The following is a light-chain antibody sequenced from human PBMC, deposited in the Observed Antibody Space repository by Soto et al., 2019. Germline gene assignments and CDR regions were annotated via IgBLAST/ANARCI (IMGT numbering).Light chain of an antibody. Sequence: IVFTQFPATLSLSPGERETLSCRASQSIGLAIAWYQHKPGQAPRLLIFDASQRATGIPAGFRGSGSGTDFTLSISSLEPEDFAVYYCQQRTDRPPWTFGQGTKVDIK. CDR3: QQRTDRPPWT. V-gene: IGKV3-11*01. CDR1: QSIGLA. CDR2: DAS. J-gene: IGKJ1*01.